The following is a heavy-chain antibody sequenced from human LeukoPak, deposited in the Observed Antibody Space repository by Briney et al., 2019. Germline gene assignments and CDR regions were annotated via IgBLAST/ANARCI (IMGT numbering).Heavy chain of an antibody. CDR1: GGSFSGYY. J-gene: IGHJ4*02. CDR3: ARVGHYDILTGSFVSRDFDY. Sequence: SETQSLTCAVYGGSFSGYYWSWIRQPPGKGLEWIGEINHSGSTNYNPSLKSRVTISVDTSKNQFSLKLSSVTAAGTAVYYCARVGHYDILTGSFVSRDFDYWGQGTLVTVSS. D-gene: IGHD3-9*01. V-gene: IGHV4-34*01. CDR2: INHSGST.